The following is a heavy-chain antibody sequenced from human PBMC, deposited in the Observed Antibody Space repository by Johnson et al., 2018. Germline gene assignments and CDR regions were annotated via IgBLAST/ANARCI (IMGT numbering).Heavy chain of an antibody. CDR3: AGMGDYGDNAFAI. CDR1: GFTFRNSY. D-gene: IGHD4-17*01. V-gene: IGHV3-66*02. J-gene: IGHJ3*02. Sequence: VQLVQSGGGLVQPGGSLRISCEASGFTFRNSYMSWVRQAPGKGLDWVSTIYSDDNPYYGGSVKGRFSISRDKSKNTLYLQMYSLRTEDTAVYYCAGMGDYGDNAFAIWGQGTMVAVSS. CDR2: IYSDDNP.